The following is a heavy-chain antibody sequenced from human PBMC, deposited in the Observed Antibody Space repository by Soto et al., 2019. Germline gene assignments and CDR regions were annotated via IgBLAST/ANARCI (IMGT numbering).Heavy chain of an antibody. J-gene: IGHJ5*02. CDR3: VRGGYSSSWERLDP. Sequence: GGSLRLSCAASGSSFPNYPMHWVRQTPDKGLEWLAVISHDGVTKNSADSVKGRFSISRDNSRNRLYLDMNSPRTEDTAMYYCVRGGYSSSWERLDPWGQGTLVTVSS. V-gene: IGHV3-30-3*01. D-gene: IGHD4-4*01. CDR2: ISHDGVTK. CDR1: GSSFPNYP.